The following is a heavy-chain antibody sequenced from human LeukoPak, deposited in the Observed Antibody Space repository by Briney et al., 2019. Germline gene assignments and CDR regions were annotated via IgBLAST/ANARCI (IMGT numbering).Heavy chain of an antibody. D-gene: IGHD3-10*01. J-gene: IGHJ4*02. CDR2: IYYSGST. CDR1: GGSISSGGYY. CDR3: ARRLLWFGELDY. V-gene: IGHV4-31*03. Sequence: PSQTLSLTCTVSGGSISSGGYYWSWIRQHPGKGLEWIGYIYYSGSTYYNPSLKSRVTISVDTSKNQFSLKLSSVTAADTAVYYCARRLLWFGELDYWGQGTLVTVSS.